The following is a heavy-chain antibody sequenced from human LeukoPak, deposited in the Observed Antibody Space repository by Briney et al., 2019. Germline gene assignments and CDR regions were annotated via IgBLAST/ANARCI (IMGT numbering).Heavy chain of an antibody. CDR1: GFTFSAYY. Sequence: GGSLRLSCAASGFTFSAYYMSWIRQAPGKGLEWVSYISNGGDTIYYADSVKGRFTISRDNSKNTLYLQMNSLRAEDTAVYYCARDQGGPHSSSWYCDYWGQGTLVTVSS. D-gene: IGHD6-13*01. V-gene: IGHV3-11*04. CDR3: ARDQGGPHSSSWYCDY. J-gene: IGHJ4*02. CDR2: ISNGGDTI.